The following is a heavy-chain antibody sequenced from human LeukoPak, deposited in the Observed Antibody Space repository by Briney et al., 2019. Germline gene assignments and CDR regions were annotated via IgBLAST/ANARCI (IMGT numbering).Heavy chain of an antibody. Sequence: GASVKVSCKVSGYTLTELSMHWVRQAPGKGLEWMGGFDPEDGETIYAQKFQGRVTMTEDTSTDTAYMELSSLRSEDTAVYYCARGLNYYDSSAQSALYGHLGTFDIWGQGTMVTVSS. D-gene: IGHD3-22*01. CDR3: ARGLNYYDSSAQSALYGHLGTFDI. CDR1: GYTLTELS. J-gene: IGHJ3*02. V-gene: IGHV1-24*01. CDR2: FDPEDGET.